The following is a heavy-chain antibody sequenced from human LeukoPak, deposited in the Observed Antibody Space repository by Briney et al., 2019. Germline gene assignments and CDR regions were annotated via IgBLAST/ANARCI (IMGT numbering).Heavy chain of an antibody. J-gene: IGHJ5*02. V-gene: IGHV4-4*07. CDR3: ARSLYYYDSSGYSGFDP. CDR1: GGSISSYY. CDR2: IYTGGST. Sequence: SETLSLTCTVSGGSISSYYWSWIRQPAGKGLEWIGRIYTGGSTNYNPSLKSRVTMSVDTSKNQFSLKLSSVTAADTAVYYCARSLYYYDSSGYSGFDPWGQGTLVTVSS. D-gene: IGHD3-22*01.